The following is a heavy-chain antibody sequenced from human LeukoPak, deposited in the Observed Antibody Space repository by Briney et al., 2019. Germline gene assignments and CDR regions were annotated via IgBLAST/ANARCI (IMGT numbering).Heavy chain of an antibody. CDR3: ARDEAQTPFDY. CDR1: VYTFTGYY. V-gene: IGHV1-2*02. CDR2: INPNRGDR. Sequence: GASVKVSCKASVYTFTGYYMQWVRQAPGQGLEWMGWINPNRGDRNYAQKFQGRVTMTRDTSSSTVYMELSRLRSDDTAVYYCARDEAQTPFDYWGQGTLVTVSS. J-gene: IGHJ4*02.